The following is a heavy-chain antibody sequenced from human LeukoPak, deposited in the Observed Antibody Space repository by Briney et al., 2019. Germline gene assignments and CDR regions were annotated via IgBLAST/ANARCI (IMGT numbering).Heavy chain of an antibody. V-gene: IGHV3-23*01. CDR3: ARDDDYYDSSGYFDY. J-gene: IGHJ4*02. CDR2: ISGSGSNT. D-gene: IGHD3-22*01. Sequence: GGSLRLSCAASGFTFSSYAMRWVRQAPGKGLEWVSEISGSGSNTYYAASVKGRFTTSRDNAKNSLYLQMNSLRAEDTAVYYCARDDDYYDSSGYFDYWGQGTLVTVSS. CDR1: GFTFSSYA.